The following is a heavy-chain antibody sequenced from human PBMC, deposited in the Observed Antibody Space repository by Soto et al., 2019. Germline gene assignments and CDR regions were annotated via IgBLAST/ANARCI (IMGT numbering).Heavy chain of an antibody. CDR1: GFNFRVYG. Sequence: PVGSLRLSCAGSGFNFRVYGMHWVRQAPGKGLEWVADISYDGNKKYYTDSVKGRFTISRDNSKNTLYLQMNSLRTEDTALYYCATFVVPASRHTDFDFWGPGTLVTVSS. D-gene: IGHD2-21*02. V-gene: IGHV3-30*03. J-gene: IGHJ4*02. CDR3: ATFVVPASRHTDFDF. CDR2: ISYDGNKK.